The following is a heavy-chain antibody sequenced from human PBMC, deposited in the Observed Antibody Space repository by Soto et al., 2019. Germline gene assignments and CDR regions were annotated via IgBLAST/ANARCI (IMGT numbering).Heavy chain of an antibody. CDR3: ASSVLVTSTMNYFDL. D-gene: IGHD2-8*02. V-gene: IGHV5-51*01. Sequence: GASLKISCQASGYSFSNFWIAWVRQMPGEGLEWLGIIYPDDSDTRYSPSFLGQVTISADKSIKTTYLQWSSLKASDTAIYFCASSVLVTSTMNYFDLWGQGALVTVSS. CDR1: GYSFSNFW. J-gene: IGHJ4*02. CDR2: IYPDDSDT.